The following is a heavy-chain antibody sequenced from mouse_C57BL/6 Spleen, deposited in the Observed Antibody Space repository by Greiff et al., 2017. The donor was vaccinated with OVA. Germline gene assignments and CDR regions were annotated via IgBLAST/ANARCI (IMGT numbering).Heavy chain of an antibody. J-gene: IGHJ1*03. CDR3: ARRTMARYFDV. V-gene: IGHV5-16*02. CDR2: INSDGSST. Sequence: EVQVVESEGGLVQPGSSMKLSCTASGFTFSDYYMAWVRQVPEKGLEWVANINSDGSSTYYLDSLKSRFIISRDNAKNILYLQMSSLKSEDTAAYYCARRTMARYFDVWGTGTTVTVSS. CDR1: GFTFSDYY. D-gene: IGHD1-1*02.